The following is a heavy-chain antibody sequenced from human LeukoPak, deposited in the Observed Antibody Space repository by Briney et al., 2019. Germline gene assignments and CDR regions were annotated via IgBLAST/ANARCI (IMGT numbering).Heavy chain of an antibody. CDR2: IYSGGST. CDR3: ASSIVGATSRGDY. CDR1: GFTVSSNY. D-gene: IGHD1-26*01. V-gene: IGHV3-53*01. Sequence: QPGGSLRLSCAASGFTVSSNYMSWVRQAPGKGLEWVSVIYSGGSTYYADSVKGRFTISRDNSKNTLYLQMNSLRAEDTAVYYCASSIVGATSRGDYWGQGTLVTVSS. J-gene: IGHJ4*02.